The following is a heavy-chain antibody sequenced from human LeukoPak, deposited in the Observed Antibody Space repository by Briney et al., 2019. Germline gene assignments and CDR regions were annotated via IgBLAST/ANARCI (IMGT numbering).Heavy chain of an antibody. CDR1: GFTFSDYY. D-gene: IGHD6-25*01. CDR2: ISSSGSTI. CDR3: TRDEERLESVY. V-gene: IGHV3-11*04. J-gene: IGHJ4*02. Sequence: GGSLRLSCAASGFTFSDYYMSWIRQAPGKGLEWVSYISSSGSTIYYADSVKGRFTISRDNAKNSLYLQMNSLRAEDTAVYYCTRDEERLESVYWGQGTLVTVSS.